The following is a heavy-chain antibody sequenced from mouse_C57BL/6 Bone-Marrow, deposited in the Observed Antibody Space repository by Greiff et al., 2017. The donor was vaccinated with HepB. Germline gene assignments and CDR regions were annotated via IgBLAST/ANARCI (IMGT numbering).Heavy chain of an antibody. CDR2: IYPSDSET. V-gene: IGHV1-61*01. CDR1: GYTFTSYW. Sequence: QVQLQQPAAELVRPGSPVKLSCKATGYTFTSYWMDWVKQRPGQGLEWIGNIYPSDSETHYNQQFKDKATLTVDKSSSTAYMQLSSLTSEDSAVYYCARAGSSGLYAMDYWGQGTSVTVSS. D-gene: IGHD3-2*02. CDR3: ARAGSSGLYAMDY. J-gene: IGHJ4*01.